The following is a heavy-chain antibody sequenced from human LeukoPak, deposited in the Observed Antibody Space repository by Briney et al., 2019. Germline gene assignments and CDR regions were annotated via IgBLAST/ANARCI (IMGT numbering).Heavy chain of an antibody. CDR3: AKTDSETDYYGYYYYCMDV. V-gene: IGHV3-23*01. D-gene: IGHD3-10*01. CDR1: GGSFSGYY. CDR2: ISGSGDST. Sequence: PSETLSLTCAVYGGSFSGYYWSWVRQAPGKGLEWVPAISGSGDSTYYADSVKGRFTISRDNSKNTLYLQMNSLRAEDTAVYYCAKTDSETDYYGYYYYCMDVWGQGTTVTVSS. J-gene: IGHJ6*02.